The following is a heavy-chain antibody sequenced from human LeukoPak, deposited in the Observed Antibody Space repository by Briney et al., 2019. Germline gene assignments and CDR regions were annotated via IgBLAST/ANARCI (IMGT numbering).Heavy chain of an antibody. CDR2: ISYSGST. CDR3: ARDTKWLVNYYYMDV. Sequence: PSETLSLTCTVSGDSISSNNYYWGWIRQPPGKGLEWIGSISYSGSTNYNPSLKSRVTMSVDTSKNQFSLKLSSVTAADTAVYYCARDTKWLVNYYYMDVWGKGTTVTISS. D-gene: IGHD6-19*01. CDR1: GDSISSNNYY. J-gene: IGHJ6*03. V-gene: IGHV4-39*07.